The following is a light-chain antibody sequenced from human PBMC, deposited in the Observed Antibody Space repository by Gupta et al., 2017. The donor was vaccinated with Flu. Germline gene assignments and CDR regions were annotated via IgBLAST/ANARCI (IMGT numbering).Light chain of an antibody. J-gene: IGLJ2*01. V-gene: IGLV1-40*01. Sequence: QSVLTQPPSVSGAPGQRVSISCTGSNSDIGAGAGYDVHWYQQVPGKVPKLRIYRNTLRPSGVPDRFSGSTSGTSDSLAITGLQTEDEAYYDCQSYDRSLSGSVVFGGGTKLTVL. CDR2: RNT. CDR3: QSYDRSLSGSVV. CDR1: NSDIGAGAGYD.